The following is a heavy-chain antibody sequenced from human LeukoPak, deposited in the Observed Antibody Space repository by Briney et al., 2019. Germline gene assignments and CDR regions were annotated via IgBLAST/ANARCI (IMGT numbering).Heavy chain of an antibody. CDR2: IYHSGST. CDR3: ARDAYLNYDILTGYYRYFDY. J-gene: IGHJ4*02. V-gene: IGHV4-38-2*02. CDR1: GYSISSGNY. Sequence: MPSETLSLTCSVSGYSISSGNYWGWIRLPPGKGLQWIGSIYHSGSTYYNPSLKSRVTISVDTSKNQFSLKLSSVTAADTAVYYCARDAYLNYDILTGYYRYFDYWGQGTLVTVSS. D-gene: IGHD3-9*01.